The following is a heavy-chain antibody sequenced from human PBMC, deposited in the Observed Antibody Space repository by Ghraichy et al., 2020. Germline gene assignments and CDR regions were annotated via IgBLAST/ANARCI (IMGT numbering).Heavy chain of an antibody. J-gene: IGHJ4*02. D-gene: IGHD3-22*01. CDR1: GFTFSSYG. CDR3: AKDHLYYYDSSGYYSHFDY. V-gene: IGHV3-30*02. Sequence: LSLTCAASGFTFSSYGMHWVRQAPGKGLEWVAFIRYDGSNKYYADSVKGRFTISRDNSKNTLYLQMNSLRAEDTAVYYCAKDHLYYYDSSGYYSHFDYWGQGTLVTVSS. CDR2: IRYDGSNK.